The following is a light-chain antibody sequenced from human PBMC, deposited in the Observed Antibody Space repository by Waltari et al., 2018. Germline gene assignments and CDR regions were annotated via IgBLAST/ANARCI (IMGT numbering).Light chain of an antibody. J-gene: IGKJ4*01. CDR1: QDVTAN. Sequence: EVVMTQSPATLSVSPGERAILSCRASQDVTANLAWYQQKPGQALRVLIYDASTRATGIPARFSGSGSGAEFTLTINSLQSEDSAVYYCQQYHNWPPLTFGGGTNVEIK. V-gene: IGKV3-15*01. CDR3: QQYHNWPPLT. CDR2: DAS.